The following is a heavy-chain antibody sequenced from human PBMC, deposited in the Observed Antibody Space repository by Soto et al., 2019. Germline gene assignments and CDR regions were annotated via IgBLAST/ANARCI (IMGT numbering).Heavy chain of an antibody. D-gene: IGHD6-13*01. J-gene: IGHJ4*02. V-gene: IGHV5-51*03. CDR3: VTSHIKAAAGSFDY. CDR1: GYRFASYW. CDR2: IYPGDSDT. Sequence: PGESLKISCKGSGYRFASYWIGWVRQMPGKGLEWMGIIYPGDSDTRYSPSFQGQVTISADKSISTAYLQWSSLKASDTAMSYCVTSHIKAAAGSFDYWGQGTLVTVSS.